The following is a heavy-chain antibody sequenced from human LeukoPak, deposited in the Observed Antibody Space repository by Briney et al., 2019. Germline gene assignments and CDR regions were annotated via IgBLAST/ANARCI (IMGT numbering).Heavy chain of an antibody. V-gene: IGHV4-39*01. D-gene: IGHD2-15*01. CDR1: GASISSASDY. J-gene: IGHJ6*02. CDR2: IYYGGST. CDR3: ALYCRLSSNCGYYGMDV. Sequence: SETLSLTCAVSGASISSASDYWGWIRQPPGKGLEWLGSIYYGGSTYDNPSLRSRVTISVDTSKNQFSLKLSSVTAADTAVYYCALYCRLSSNCGYYGMDVWGQGTTVTVSS.